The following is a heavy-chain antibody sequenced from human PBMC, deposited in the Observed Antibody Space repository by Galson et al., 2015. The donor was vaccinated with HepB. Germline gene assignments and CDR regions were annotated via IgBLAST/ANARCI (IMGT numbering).Heavy chain of an antibody. D-gene: IGHD6-19*01. CDR2: ISVYNGNT. J-gene: IGHJ4*02. Sequence: SVKVSCKASGYTFSSYDISWVRQAPGQGLEWMGWISVYNGNTNYAQKLQGRVTMTTDTSTSTTYMELRSLRFDDTAVYYCARGLGLGGSSGWTPPLDYWGQGTLVTVSS. CDR1: GYTFSSYD. CDR3: ARGLGLGGSSGWTPPLDY. V-gene: IGHV1-18*01.